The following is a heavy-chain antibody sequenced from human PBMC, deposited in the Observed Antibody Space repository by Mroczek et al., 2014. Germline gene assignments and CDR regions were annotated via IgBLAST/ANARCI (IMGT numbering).Heavy chain of an antibody. Sequence: QVQLVESGPGLVKPSETLSLTCTVSGGSISSYYWSWIRQPPGKGLEWIGYIYYSGSTNXNPSLKSRVTISVDTSKNQFSLKLSSVTAADTAVYYCARDSGLSGYPDYWGQGTLVTVSS. D-gene: IGHD2-2*01. CDR1: GGSISSYY. V-gene: IGHV4-59*01. J-gene: IGHJ4*02. CDR3: ARDSGLSGYPDY. CDR2: IYYSGST.